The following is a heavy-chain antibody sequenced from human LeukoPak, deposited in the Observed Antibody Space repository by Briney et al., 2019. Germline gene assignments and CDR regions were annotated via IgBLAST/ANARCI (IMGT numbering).Heavy chain of an antibody. Sequence: LSLTCTVSGGSISSRDYYWGWIRQPPGKGLEWVSSISSSSSYIYYADSVKGRFTISRDNAKNSLYLQMNSLRAEDTAVYYCARDGIVGATHYWFDPWGQGTLVTVSS. CDR2: ISSSSSYI. CDR1: GGSISSRDYY. V-gene: IGHV3-11*06. D-gene: IGHD1-26*01. J-gene: IGHJ5*02. CDR3: ARDGIVGATHYWFDP.